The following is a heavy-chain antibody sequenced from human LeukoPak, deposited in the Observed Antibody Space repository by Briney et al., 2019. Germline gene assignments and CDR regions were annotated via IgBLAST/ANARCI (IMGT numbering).Heavy chain of an antibody. V-gene: IGHV4-59*12. J-gene: IGHJ3*02. CDR3: AVDYGDYGAFDI. CDR2: IYYSGST. D-gene: IGHD4-17*01. CDR1: GGSISSYY. Sequence: SETLSLTCTVSGGSISSYYWSWIRQPPGKGLEWIGYIYYSGSTNYNPSLKSRVTISVDTSKNQFSLKLSSVTAADTAVYYCAVDYGDYGAFDIWGQGTMVTVSS.